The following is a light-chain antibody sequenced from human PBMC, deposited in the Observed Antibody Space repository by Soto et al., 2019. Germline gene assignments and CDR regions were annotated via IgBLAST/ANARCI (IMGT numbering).Light chain of an antibody. CDR1: QSVSYY. J-gene: IGKJ5*01. CDR3: QHRSNWPIT. Sequence: EIVLTQSPAALSLSPGERATLSCRASQSVSYYLARYQQKPGQAPRLLIYDASNRATGIPARFSGSGSGTDFILTISSLQPEDFAVYYCQHRSNWPITFGQGTRLEIK. CDR2: DAS. V-gene: IGKV3-11*01.